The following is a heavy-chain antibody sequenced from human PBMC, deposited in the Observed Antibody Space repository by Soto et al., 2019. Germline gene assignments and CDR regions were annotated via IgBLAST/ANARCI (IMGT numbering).Heavy chain of an antibody. J-gene: IGHJ4*02. CDR3: ARVGERGNFDY. Sequence: PGGSLRLSCAASGFTFSSYAMSWVRQAPGKGLEWVSAISGSGGNKYYADSVKGRFTISRDNSKNTLYLQMNSLRAEDTAVYYCARVGERGNFDYWGQGTLVTVSS. CDR1: GFTFSSYA. V-gene: IGHV3-23*01. D-gene: IGHD3-16*01. CDR2: ISGSGGNK.